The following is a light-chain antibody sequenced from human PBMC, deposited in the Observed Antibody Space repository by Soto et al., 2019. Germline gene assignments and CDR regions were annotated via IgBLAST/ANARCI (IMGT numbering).Light chain of an antibody. CDR3: QQYNNWPPMYS. V-gene: IGKV3-15*01. CDR2: DVS. J-gene: IGKJ2*03. Sequence: EIMMTQSPATLSVSPGERATLSCRASQIVSSNLAWYQQKPGQAPRLLIYDVSTRATGIPARFSGSGSGTEFTLTISSLQSEDFAVYYCQQYNNWPPMYSFGQGTKLERK. CDR1: QIVSSN.